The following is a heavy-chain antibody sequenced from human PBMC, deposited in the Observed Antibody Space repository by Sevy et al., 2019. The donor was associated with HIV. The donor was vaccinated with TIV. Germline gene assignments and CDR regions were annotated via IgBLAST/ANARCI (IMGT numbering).Heavy chain of an antibody. CDR2: INKDGSQK. J-gene: IGHJ6*04. V-gene: IGHV3-7*03. CDR1: GVTFSNYW. Sequence: GGSLRLSCAASGVTFSNYWMTWVRQGPGEGLEWVANINKDGSQKYYVDSVKGRFTISRDNADNSLYLQMNSLRAEDTAVYYCARGRHMDVWGKGITVTVSS. CDR3: ARGRHMDV.